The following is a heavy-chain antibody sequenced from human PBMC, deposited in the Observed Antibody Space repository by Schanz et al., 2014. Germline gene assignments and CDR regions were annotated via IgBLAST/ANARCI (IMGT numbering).Heavy chain of an antibody. CDR1: GFTFSRHS. CDR2: ISRDGTTS. J-gene: IGHJ3*02. Sequence: EVQLVESGGGLVKPGGSLRLSCAASGFTFSRHSMNWVRQAPGKGLEWLSYISRDGTTSYYADSVKGRFTISRDNAKNSLYLEMTSLRGEDTAVYYCARENLNWEAFDIWGQGTSVTVSS. CDR3: ARENLNWEAFDI. V-gene: IGHV3-21*05. D-gene: IGHD7-27*01.